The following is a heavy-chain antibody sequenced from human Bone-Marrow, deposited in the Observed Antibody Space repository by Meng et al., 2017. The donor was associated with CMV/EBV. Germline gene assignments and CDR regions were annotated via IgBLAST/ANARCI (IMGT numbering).Heavy chain of an antibody. D-gene: IGHD3-3*01. CDR3: VSDWSPLKAEFDR. J-gene: IGHJ4*02. CDR1: GFTFSSYA. CDR2: ISYDGSNK. Sequence: QVQLVESGGGVVQPGRSLRLSCAASGFTFSSYAMHWVRQAPGKGLEWVAVISYDGSNKYYADSVKGRFTISRDNARNTLFLQMNSLRVEDTAVYYCVSDWSPLKAEFDRWGPGTLVTVSS. V-gene: IGHV3-30-3*01.